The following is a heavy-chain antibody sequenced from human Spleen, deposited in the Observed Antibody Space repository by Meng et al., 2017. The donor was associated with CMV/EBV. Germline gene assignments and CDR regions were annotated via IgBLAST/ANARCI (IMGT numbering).Heavy chain of an antibody. V-gene: IGHV4-59*01. Sequence: SETLSLTCTVSGGSISSYFWTWIRQPPGKGLEWIGYIYYSGSTNYNPSLESRVTISADPSTNQFSLHLSPVTATDTAVYYCARVGYYDSSGDWGQGTLVTVSS. CDR3: ARVGYYDSSGD. CDR2: IYYSGST. J-gene: IGHJ4*02. CDR1: GGSISSYF. D-gene: IGHD3-22*01.